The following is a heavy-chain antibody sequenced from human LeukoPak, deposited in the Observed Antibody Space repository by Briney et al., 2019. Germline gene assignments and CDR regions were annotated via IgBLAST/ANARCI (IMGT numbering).Heavy chain of an antibody. CDR3: ARDLVQ. CDR1: GFTVSNNY. CDR2: INSDDST. Sequence: PGGSLRLSCAASGFTVSNNYMSWVRHAPGKGLEWVSLINSDDSTDYADSVRGRFTISRDNSKNTLYLQMNTLRGEDTAVYFCARDLVQWGQGTLVTVSS. J-gene: IGHJ4*02. V-gene: IGHV3-66*01.